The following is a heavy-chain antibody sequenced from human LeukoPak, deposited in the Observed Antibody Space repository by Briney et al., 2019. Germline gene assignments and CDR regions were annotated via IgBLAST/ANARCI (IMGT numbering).Heavy chain of an antibody. CDR1: GFTFSSYS. CDR2: ISGSGGST. CDR3: AKDRVLRDDGWVFDF. J-gene: IGHJ4*02. V-gene: IGHV3-23*01. D-gene: IGHD5-24*01. Sequence: GGSLRLSCAASGFTFSSYSMSWVRQAPGKGLEWVSTISGSGGSTYYADSVKGRFSVSRANSKNTLYLQMNSLRAEDTAVYYCAKDRVLRDDGWVFDFWGLGTLVTVSS.